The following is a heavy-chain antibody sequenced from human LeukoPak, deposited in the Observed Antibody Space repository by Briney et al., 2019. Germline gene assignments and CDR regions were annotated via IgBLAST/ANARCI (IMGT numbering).Heavy chain of an antibody. V-gene: IGHV4-34*01. J-gene: IGHJ4*02. CDR1: GGSFSGYY. CDR2: IRHTGST. Sequence: SETLSLTCAVYGGSFSGYYWSWIRQPPGKGLEWIGQIRHTGSTAYNPSLRSRVTISGVTSKNQFSLKLSSVTAADTAVYYCARHGGYYFDYWGQGILVTVSS. CDR3: ARHGGYYFDY. D-gene: IGHD3-16*01.